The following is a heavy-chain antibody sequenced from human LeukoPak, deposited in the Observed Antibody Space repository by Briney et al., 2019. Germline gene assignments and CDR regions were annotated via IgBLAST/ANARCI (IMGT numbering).Heavy chain of an antibody. CDR3: ARDVSAAGEAFDI. V-gene: IGHV3-30-3*01. D-gene: IGHD6-13*01. CDR2: ISYDGSNK. Sequence: GGSLRLSCAASGFTFSSYAMHWVRQAPGKGLEWVAVISYDGSNKYYADSVKGRFTIPRDNCKNTLYLQMNSLRAEDTAVYYCARDVSAAGEAFDIWGQGTMVTVSS. CDR1: GFTFSSYA. J-gene: IGHJ3*02.